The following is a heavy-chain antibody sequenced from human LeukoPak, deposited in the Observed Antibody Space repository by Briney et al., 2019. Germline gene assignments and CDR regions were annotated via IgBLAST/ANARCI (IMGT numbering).Heavy chain of an antibody. D-gene: IGHD5-18*01. V-gene: IGHV4-30-2*01. CDR3: ARGKYSYSWVVWFDP. CDR1: GGSISSGGYS. CDR2: IYHSGST. J-gene: IGHJ5*02. Sequence: KASETLSLTCAVSGGSISSGGYSWSWIREPPGKGLEWIGYIYHSGSTYYNPSLKSRVTISVDRSKNQFSLKLSSVTAADTAVYYCARGKYSYSWVVWFDPWGQGTLVTVSS.